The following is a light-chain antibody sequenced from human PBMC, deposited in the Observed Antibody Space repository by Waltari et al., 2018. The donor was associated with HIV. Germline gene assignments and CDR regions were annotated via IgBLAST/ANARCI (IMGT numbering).Light chain of an antibody. CDR3: QTWGTGIV. Sequence: QLVVTQSSSASASLGASVKLTCTLTTEYSHYAIAWHQQQPDKGPRYLMKVDSDGIHTKGDGIPDRFSGASAVADRFLIISSLQSEDEADYYCQTWGTGIVFGGGTKVTVL. J-gene: IGLJ3*02. V-gene: IGLV4-69*01. CDR1: TEYSHYA. CDR2: VDSDGIH.